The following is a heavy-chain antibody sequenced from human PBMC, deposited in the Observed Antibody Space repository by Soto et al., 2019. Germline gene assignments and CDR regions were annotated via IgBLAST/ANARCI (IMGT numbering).Heavy chain of an antibody. V-gene: IGHV4-34*01. CDR3: PRGLTGSGWYGALDY. D-gene: IGHD6-19*01. Sequence: SETLSLTCAVYGGSFSGYYWTWIRQPPGKGLEWIGDINHIGSTNYNPSLKSRVTISVDTSKNQFSLKLTSVTAADTAVYYCPRGLTGSGWYGALDYWGQGTLVPVPS. J-gene: IGHJ4*02. CDR2: INHIGST. CDR1: GGSFSGYY.